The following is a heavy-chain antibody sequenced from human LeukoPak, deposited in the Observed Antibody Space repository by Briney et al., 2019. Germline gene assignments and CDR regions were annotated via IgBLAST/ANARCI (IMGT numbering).Heavy chain of an antibody. Sequence: PGGSLRLSCAASGFTFSSYWMSWVRQAPGEGLEWVAIIKQDGSEKYYVASVKGQFTISRDNAKNSLYLQMNSLRAEDTAVYYCARRKTYYYDSSGYYVPYDYYYIDVWGKGSTVTISS. CDR1: GFTFSSYW. CDR3: ARRKTYYYDSSGYYVPYDYYYIDV. V-gene: IGHV3-7*01. J-gene: IGHJ6*03. D-gene: IGHD3-22*01. CDR2: IKQDGSEK.